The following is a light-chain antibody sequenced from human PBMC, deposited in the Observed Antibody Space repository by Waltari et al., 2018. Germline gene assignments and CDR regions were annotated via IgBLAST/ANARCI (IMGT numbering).Light chain of an antibody. V-gene: IGKV1-27*01. J-gene: IGKJ2*03. CDR3: QSYNVAPYS. Sequence: DIQLTQSPPSLSASVGDRVPITCRASHAITTFLAWYQQKPGRVPELLIYGASTLQSGVPSRFSGGRSGTHFTLTISSLQPEDAGTYYCQSYNVAPYSFGRGTKLEI. CDR2: GAS. CDR1: HAITTF.